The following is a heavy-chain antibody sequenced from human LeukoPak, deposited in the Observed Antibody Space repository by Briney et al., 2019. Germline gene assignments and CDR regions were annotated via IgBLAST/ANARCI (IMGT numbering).Heavy chain of an antibody. D-gene: IGHD6-13*01. CDR3: ARHRRYSSTLVGWFDP. V-gene: IGHV4-39*01. Sequence: PSETLSLTCAVSGASTSSSNYYWGWIRQPPGKGPEWIGSIYSGGNIYYNPSLRSRLTISLDKSKNQFSLKLNSVTAADTAKYYCARHRRYSSTLVGWFDPWGQGTLVTVSS. CDR1: GASTSSSNYY. J-gene: IGHJ5*02. CDR2: IYSGGNI.